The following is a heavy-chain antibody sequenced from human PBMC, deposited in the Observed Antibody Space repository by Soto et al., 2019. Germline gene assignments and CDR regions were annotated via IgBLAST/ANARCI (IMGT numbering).Heavy chain of an antibody. V-gene: IGHV1-18*01. CDR1: GYTFTSYG. Sequence: ASVKVSCKASGYTFTSYGISWVRQAPGQGLEWMGWISAYNGNTNYAQKLQGRVTMTTDTSTSTAYMELRSLRSDDTAVYYCARVRYCSSTSCYKRLDYWGQGTLVTVSS. J-gene: IGHJ4*02. D-gene: IGHD2-2*02. CDR3: ARVRYCSSTSCYKRLDY. CDR2: ISAYNGNT.